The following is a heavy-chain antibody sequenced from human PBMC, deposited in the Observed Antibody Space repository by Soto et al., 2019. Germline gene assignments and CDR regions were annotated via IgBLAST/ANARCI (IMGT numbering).Heavy chain of an antibody. J-gene: IGHJ6*02. CDR2: VSRSSTGI. D-gene: IGHD3-10*01. V-gene: IGHV3-48*02. CDR3: ARAVTWGLDV. CDR1: GFTFSLYS. Sequence: EVQLVESGGGLVQPGGSLRLSCAASGFTFSLYSMSWVRQAPGKGLEWVSYVSRSSTGIHYADSVKGRFTISRDDATNSRHLQMNSLRDGDTAVYYCARAVTWGLDVWGQGTTGSISS.